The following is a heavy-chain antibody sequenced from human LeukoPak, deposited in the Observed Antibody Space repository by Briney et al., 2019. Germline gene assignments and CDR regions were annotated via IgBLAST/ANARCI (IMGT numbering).Heavy chain of an antibody. V-gene: IGHV3-33*08. Sequence: PGGSLRLSCAASGFTFSSYGMHWVRQAPGKGLEWVAVIWYDGSNKYYADSVKGRFTISRDNSKNTLYLRMNSLRAEDTAVYYCARPNESALRGSNAFDIWGQGTMVTVSS. CDR2: IWYDGSNK. J-gene: IGHJ3*02. CDR3: ARPNESALRGSNAFDI. CDR1: GFTFSSYG. D-gene: IGHD4/OR15-4a*01.